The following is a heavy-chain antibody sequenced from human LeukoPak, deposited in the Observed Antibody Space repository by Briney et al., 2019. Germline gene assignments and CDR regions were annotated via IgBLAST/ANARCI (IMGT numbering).Heavy chain of an antibody. Sequence: PGGSLRLSCAASGFTFSNYAMSWVRQAPGKGLEWVSAINDSGGSTYYADSVKGRFTISRDNSKNTLYLQMNSLRAEDTAVYYCARGSYVLRFLEWLSEVPDAFDIWGQGTMVTVSS. CDR2: INDSGGST. CDR1: GFTFSNYA. V-gene: IGHV3-23*01. D-gene: IGHD3-3*01. J-gene: IGHJ3*02. CDR3: ARGSYVLRFLEWLSEVPDAFDI.